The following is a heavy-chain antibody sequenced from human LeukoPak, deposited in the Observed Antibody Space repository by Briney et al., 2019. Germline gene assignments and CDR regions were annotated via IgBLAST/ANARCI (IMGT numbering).Heavy chain of an antibody. CDR2: MYSVGTT. V-gene: IGHV3-66*01. D-gene: IGHD2-2*01. Sequence: GGSLRLSCAASDFSVGDNYMTWVRQAPGKGLQWVSLMYSVGTTFYADSVKGRFTMSRDSSKNTLYLQMNSLRADDTAVYYCAKSWCETICYGIYDWGQGTLVTVS. CDR1: DFSVGDNY. CDR3: AKSWCETICYGIYD. J-gene: IGHJ4*02.